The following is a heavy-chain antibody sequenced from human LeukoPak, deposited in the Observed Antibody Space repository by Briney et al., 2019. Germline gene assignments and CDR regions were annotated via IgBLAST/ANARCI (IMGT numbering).Heavy chain of an antibody. V-gene: IGHV1-2*02. CDR2: INPNSGGT. J-gene: IGHJ4*02. CDR3: ARADYYDSSGYFIFDY. Sequence: ASVKVSCKASGYTFTGYYMHWVRQAPGQGLEWMGWINPNSGGTNYAQKFQGRVTMTRDTSISTAYMELSSLRSEDTAVYYCARADYYDSSGYFIFDYWGQGTLVSVSS. D-gene: IGHD3-22*01. CDR1: GYTFTGYY.